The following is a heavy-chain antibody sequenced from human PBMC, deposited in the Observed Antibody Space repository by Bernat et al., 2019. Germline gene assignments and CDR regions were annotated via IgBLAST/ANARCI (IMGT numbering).Heavy chain of an antibody. D-gene: IGHD4-4*01. V-gene: IGHV4-59*08. CDR2: VYYSGGA. CDR1: GGSLSGLY. CDR3: VRAGYSSNWIFDS. Sequence: QLRESGPGLVKPSETLSLTCAVSGGSLSGLYWSWIRQPRGKGLEWIGYVYYSGGAFYNPSLKSRVALSIDKSRNQLSLELQSVTAADTAVYYCVRAGYSSNWIFDSWGQGIPVTVSS. J-gene: IGHJ4*02.